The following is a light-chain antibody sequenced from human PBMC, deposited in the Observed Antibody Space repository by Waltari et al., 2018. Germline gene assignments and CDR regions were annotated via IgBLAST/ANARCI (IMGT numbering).Light chain of an antibody. CDR3: GTWDDSLSAEV. J-gene: IGLJ1*01. V-gene: IGLV1-51*01. CDR2: DSN. Sequence: QSVLTQPPSVSAAPGQKVTISCSGGSSNVGINYVSWYQQLPGTAPKLLVYDSNKRPAGIPDRYSVSQSDTAATLGITGLQAGDDADDYCGTWDDSLSAEVFGTGTKVTVL. CDR1: SSNVGINY.